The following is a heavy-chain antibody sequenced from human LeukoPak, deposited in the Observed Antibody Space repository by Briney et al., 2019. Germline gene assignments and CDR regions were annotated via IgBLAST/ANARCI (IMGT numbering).Heavy chain of an antibody. J-gene: IGHJ6*03. V-gene: IGHV3-48*04. Sequence: GGSLRLSCAASGFTFSNHNMNWVRQAPGEGLEWVSYISTSSRTIYYADSAKGRFTISRDNAKNSLYLQMNSLRAEDTAVYYCARGSGSFYYYMDVWGKGTTVTVSS. CDR2: ISTSSRTI. D-gene: IGHD3-10*01. CDR1: GFTFSNHN. CDR3: ARGSGSFYYYMDV.